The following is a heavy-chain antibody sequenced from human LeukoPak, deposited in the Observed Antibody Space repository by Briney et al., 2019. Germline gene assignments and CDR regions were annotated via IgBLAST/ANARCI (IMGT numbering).Heavy chain of an antibody. Sequence: ASVTVSFTASGYTFTVYYMHWVRQAPGQGLERMGWINANSGGTNYAQKFQGRVTMTRDTSISTAYMELSRLRSDDTAVYYCAAAYSSGWYSPYYWGQGTLVTVSS. CDR2: INANSGGT. CDR1: GYTFTVYY. V-gene: IGHV1-2*02. D-gene: IGHD6-19*01. CDR3: AAAYSSGWYSPYY. J-gene: IGHJ4*02.